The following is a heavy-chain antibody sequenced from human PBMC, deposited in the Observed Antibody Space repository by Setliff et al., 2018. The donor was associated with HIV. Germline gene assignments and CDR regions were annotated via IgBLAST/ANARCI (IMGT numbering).Heavy chain of an antibody. CDR1: GGSISSSSYY. J-gene: IGHJ5*02. CDR3: ARLGRPYSGQGWFDP. V-gene: IGHV4-39*01. Sequence: ETLSLTCTVSGGSISSSSYYWGWIRQPPGKGLEWIGSIYYSGSTYYNPSLKSRVTISVDTSKNQFSLKLSSVTAADTAVYYCARLGRPYSGQGWFDPWGQGTLVTAPQ. CDR2: IYYSGST. D-gene: IGHD5-12*01.